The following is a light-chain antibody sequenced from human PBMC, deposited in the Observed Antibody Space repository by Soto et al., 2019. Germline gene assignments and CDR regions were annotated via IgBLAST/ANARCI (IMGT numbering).Light chain of an antibody. V-gene: IGKV3D-11*02. J-gene: IGKJ5*01. CDR2: GAS. CDR1: QSISTY. Sequence: EIVLTQSPSTLSLSPGERSTVSCMASQSISTYLAWYQQKPGQAPRLLIYGASNRATGIPARFSGSGSGTDFTLTINSLEPEDFAIYYCQQRANWQVSFGQGTRLEI. CDR3: QQRANWQVS.